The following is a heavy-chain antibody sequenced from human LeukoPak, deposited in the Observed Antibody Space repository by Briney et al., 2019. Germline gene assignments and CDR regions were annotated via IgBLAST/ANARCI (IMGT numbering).Heavy chain of an antibody. CDR2: ISSSSSYI. J-gene: IGHJ4*02. CDR1: GFTFISYS. Sequence: GGSLRLSCSASGFTFISYSMNWVRQAPGKGREGFSSISSSSSYIYYADSVKGRFTISRDNAKNSLYLQMNSLRAEDTAVYHCARAGLLWFGDLGYYFDYWGQGTLVTVSS. CDR3: ARAGLLWFGDLGYYFDY. V-gene: IGHV3-21*01. D-gene: IGHD3-10*01.